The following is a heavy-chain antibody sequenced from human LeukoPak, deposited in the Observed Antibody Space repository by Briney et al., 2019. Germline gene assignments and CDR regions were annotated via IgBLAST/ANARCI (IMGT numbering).Heavy chain of an antibody. CDR3: ARSLQVRGVIIGSHFDY. D-gene: IGHD3-10*01. Sequence: SVKVSCKASGGTFSSYAISWVRQAPGQGLEWMGGIIPIFGTANYAQKFQGRVTITADESTSTAYMELSSLRSEDTAVYYCARSLQVRGVIIGSHFDYWGQGTLVTVSS. J-gene: IGHJ4*02. CDR2: IIPIFGTA. CDR1: GGTFSSYA. V-gene: IGHV1-69*13.